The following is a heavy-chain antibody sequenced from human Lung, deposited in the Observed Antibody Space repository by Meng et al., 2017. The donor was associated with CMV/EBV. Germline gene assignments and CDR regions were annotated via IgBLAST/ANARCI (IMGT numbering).Heavy chain of an antibody. D-gene: IGHD3-16*01. Sequence: ASXXVSXKASGYTFTGYYMHWVRQAPGQGLEWMGWINPNSGGTNYAQKFQGRVTMTRDTSISTAYMGLSRLRSDDTAVYYCARSQLRWGEGGDYWGQGTLVTVSS. CDR3: ARSQLRWGEGGDY. CDR1: GYTFTGYY. V-gene: IGHV1-2*02. CDR2: INPNSGGT. J-gene: IGHJ4*02.